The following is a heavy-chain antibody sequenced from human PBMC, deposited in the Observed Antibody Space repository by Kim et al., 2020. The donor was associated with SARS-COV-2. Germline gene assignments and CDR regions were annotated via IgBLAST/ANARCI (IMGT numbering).Heavy chain of an antibody. D-gene: IGHD1-26*01. CDR2: ISGSGGST. V-gene: IGHV3-23*01. CDR1: GFTFSSYA. J-gene: IGHJ6*03. CDR3: AKDPGALYYYYYYMDV. Sequence: GSLRLSCAASGFTFSSYAMSWVRQAPGKGLEWVSAISGSGGSTYYADSVKGRFTISRDNSKNTLYLQMNSLRAEDTAVYYCAKDPGALYYYYYYMDVWGKGTTVTVSS.